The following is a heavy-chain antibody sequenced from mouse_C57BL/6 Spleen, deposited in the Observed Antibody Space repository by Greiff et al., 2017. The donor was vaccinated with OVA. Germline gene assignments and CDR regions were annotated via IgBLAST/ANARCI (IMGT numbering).Heavy chain of an antibody. CDR1: GFTFSSYA. D-gene: IGHD4-1*01. J-gene: IGHJ2*01. CDR2: ISDGGSYT. V-gene: IGHV5-4*01. CDR3: ARDRELTGYYFDY. Sequence: DVKLVESGGGLVKPGGSLKLSCAASGFTFSSYAMSWVRQTPEKRLEWVATISDGGSYTYYPDNVKGRFTISRDNAKNNLYLQMSHLKSEDTAMYYCARDRELTGYYFDYWGQGTTLTVSS.